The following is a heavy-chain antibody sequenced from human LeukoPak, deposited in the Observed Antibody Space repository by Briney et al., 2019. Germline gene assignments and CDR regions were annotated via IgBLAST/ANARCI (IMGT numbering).Heavy chain of an antibody. J-gene: IGHJ4*02. CDR1: GGSVSSGGYF. V-gene: IGHV4-61*08. D-gene: IGHD2-2*01. CDR3: ARDVVPASIAFGY. CDR2: IYYAGST. Sequence: SETLSLTCTVSGGSVSSGGYFWSWFRQPPGKGLEWLGYIYYAGSTNYNPSLKSRLTISVDTSKNQVSLKLRSVTAADTAVYHCARDVVPASIAFGYWGQGTLVTVSS.